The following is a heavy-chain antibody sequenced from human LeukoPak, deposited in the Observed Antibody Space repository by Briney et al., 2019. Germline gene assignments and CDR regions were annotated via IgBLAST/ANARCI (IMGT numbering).Heavy chain of an antibody. CDR1: GYTFTGYY. CDR2: INPNSGGT. Sequence: GASVKVSCKASGYTFTGYYMHWVRQAPGQGLEWMGWINPNSGGTNYAQKFQGRVTMTRDTSISTVYMELSRLRSDDTAMYYCARGEPLWFGELAIDYWGQGTLLIVSS. CDR3: ARGEPLWFGELAIDY. V-gene: IGHV1-2*02. D-gene: IGHD3-10*01. J-gene: IGHJ4*02.